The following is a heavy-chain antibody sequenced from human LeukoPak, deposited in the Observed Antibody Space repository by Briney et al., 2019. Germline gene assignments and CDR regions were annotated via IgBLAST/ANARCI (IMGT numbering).Heavy chain of an antibody. CDR3: ARWAY. J-gene: IGHJ4*02. V-gene: IGHV3-7*05. Sequence: GGSLRLSCATSGFTFSNAWMYWVRQAPGKGLECVATINQDGSEKEYLDSVNGRFTVSRDNAKNSVCLHMNSLRAEDTAVYYCARWAYWGPGTLVSVSS. CDR1: GFTFSNAW. CDR2: INQDGSEK.